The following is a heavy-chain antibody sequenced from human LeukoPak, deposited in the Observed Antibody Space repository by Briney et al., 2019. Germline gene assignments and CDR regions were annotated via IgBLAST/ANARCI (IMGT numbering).Heavy chain of an antibody. CDR2: ISSSSSYI. J-gene: IGHJ4*02. D-gene: IGHD5-24*01. CDR1: GFTFSSYS. CDR3: ARDLGDGYNTVDY. V-gene: IGHV3-21*01. Sequence: GGSLRLPCAASGFTFSSYSMNWVRQAPGKGLEWVSSISSSSSYIYYADSVKGRFTISRDNAKNSLYLQMNSLRAEDTAVYYCARDLGDGYNTVDYWGQGTLVTVSS.